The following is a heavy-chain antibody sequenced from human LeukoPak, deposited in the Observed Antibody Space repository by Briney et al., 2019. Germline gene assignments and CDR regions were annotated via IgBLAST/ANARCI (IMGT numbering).Heavy chain of an antibody. CDR1: GFTFSSYG. CDR3: AKGSYGDPFDP. D-gene: IGHD4/OR15-4a*01. Sequence: GGSLRLSCAASGFTFSSYGMHWVRQAPGKGLEWVAFIRYDGSNKYYADSVKGRFTISRDNSKNTLYLQMSSLRAEDTAIYFCAKGSYGDPFDPWGQGTLVTVSS. V-gene: IGHV3-30*02. CDR2: IRYDGSNK. J-gene: IGHJ5*02.